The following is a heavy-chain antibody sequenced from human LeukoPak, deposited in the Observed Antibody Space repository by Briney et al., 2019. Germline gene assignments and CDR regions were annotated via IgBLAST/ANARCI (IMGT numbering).Heavy chain of an antibody. Sequence: GGSLRLSCAASGFTFSSYAMSWVRQAPGKGLEWVSAISGSGGRTYYADSVKGRFTISRDNSKNTLYLQMNSLRAEDTAVYYCARRSSGSPPYYFDYWGQGTLVTVST. CDR1: GFTFSSYA. D-gene: IGHD1-26*01. J-gene: IGHJ4*02. CDR3: ARRSSGSPPYYFDY. V-gene: IGHV3-23*01. CDR2: ISGSGGRT.